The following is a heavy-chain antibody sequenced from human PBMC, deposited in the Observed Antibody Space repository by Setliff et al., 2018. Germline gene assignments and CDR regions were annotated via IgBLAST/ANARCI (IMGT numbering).Heavy chain of an antibody. J-gene: IGHJ4*02. CDR2: IYYRGDT. V-gene: IGHV4-39*01. CDR1: GASLNSGTYY. CDR3: ARTGTYRYFDY. Sequence: SETLSLTCTVSGASLNSGTYYWGWTRQPPGKGLEWIGRIYYRGDTYYNPSLKGRLTISVDTAQNQFSLRLTSVTAADTAVYYCARTGTYRYFDYWGQGALVTVSS. D-gene: IGHD1-1*01.